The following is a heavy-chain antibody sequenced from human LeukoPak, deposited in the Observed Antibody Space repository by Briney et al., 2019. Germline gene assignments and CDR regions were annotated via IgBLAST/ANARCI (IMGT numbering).Heavy chain of an antibody. CDR3: AKEAAYGDYGVGESDY. Sequence: GGSLRLSCAASGFTSSSYAMSWVRQAPGKGLEWVSAISGSGGSTYYADSVKGRFTISRDNSKNTLYLQMNSLRAEDTAVYYCAKEAAYGDYGVGESDYWGQGTLVTVSS. CDR2: ISGSGGST. V-gene: IGHV3-23*01. D-gene: IGHD4-17*01. J-gene: IGHJ4*02. CDR1: GFTSSSYA.